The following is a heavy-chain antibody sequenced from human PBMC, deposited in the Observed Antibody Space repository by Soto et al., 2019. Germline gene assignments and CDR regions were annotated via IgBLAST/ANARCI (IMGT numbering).Heavy chain of an antibody. D-gene: IGHD2-21*02. J-gene: IGHJ5*02. CDR1: GYTFTSYG. Sequence: QVQLGQSGAEVKKPGASVKVSCKASGYTFTSYGITWVRQAPGQGLEGMGWISAYNGNTNYAQKLQGRVTMTTDTSTNTAYMELRSLRSDDTAVYYCATYTVTAMGNDRQTRFDPWGQGTLVTVSS. CDR3: ATYTVTAMGNDRQTRFDP. CDR2: ISAYNGNT. V-gene: IGHV1-18*01.